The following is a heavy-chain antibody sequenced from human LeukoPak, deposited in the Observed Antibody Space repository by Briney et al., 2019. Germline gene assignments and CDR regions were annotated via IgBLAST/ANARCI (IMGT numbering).Heavy chain of an antibody. CDR1: GFTFRSYW. CDR3: TSDFDRTAGH. J-gene: IGHJ4*02. D-gene: IGHD3-9*01. V-gene: IGHV3-7*01. CDR2: INREGNEK. Sequence: GGSLRLSCAVSGFTFRSYWISWVRQAPGKGLEWVANINREGNEKYYVDSVKGRFTISGDNAKNSLYLQMNSLRAEDTAVYYCTSDFDRTAGHWGQGTLVTV.